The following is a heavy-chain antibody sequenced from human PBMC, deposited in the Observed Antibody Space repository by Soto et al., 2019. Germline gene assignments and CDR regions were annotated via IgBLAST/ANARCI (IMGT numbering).Heavy chain of an antibody. CDR1: GFTFSNAW. J-gene: IGHJ6*02. V-gene: IGHV3-15*07. CDR3: TTAPLPSYYYYYYGMDV. Sequence: LGGSLRLSCAASGFTFSNAWMNWVRQAPGKGLEWVGRIKSKTDGGTTDYAAPVKGRFTISRDDSKNTLYLQMNSLKTEDTAVYYCTTAPLPSYYYYYYGMDVWGQGTTVTVSS. CDR2: IKSKTDGGTT.